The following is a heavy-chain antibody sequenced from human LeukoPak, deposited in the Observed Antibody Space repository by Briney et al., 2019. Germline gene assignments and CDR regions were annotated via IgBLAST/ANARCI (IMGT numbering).Heavy chain of an antibody. Sequence: GGSLRLSCAASGFTFDDYGMSWVRQAPGKGLEWVSGINWNGGSTGYADSVEGRFTISRDNAKNTLNLQMNSLRAEDTAVYYCARDLGQYYDTSDNWFDPWGQGTLVTVSS. CDR1: GFTFDDYG. CDR2: INWNGGST. CDR3: ARDLGQYYDTSDNWFDP. D-gene: IGHD3-22*01. J-gene: IGHJ5*02. V-gene: IGHV3-20*04.